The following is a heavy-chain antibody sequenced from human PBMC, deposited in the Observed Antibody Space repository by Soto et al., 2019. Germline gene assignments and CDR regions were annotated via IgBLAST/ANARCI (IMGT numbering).Heavy chain of an antibody. CDR1: GFTFSSYA. CDR3: AKDTAFYFTAMVTT. Sequence: GGSLRLSCAASGFTFSSYAMSWVRQAPGKGLEWVSAISGSGGSTYYADSVKGRFTISRDNSKNTLYLQMNSLRAEDTAVYFCAKDTAFYFTAMVTTWGQGTLVTVPQ. V-gene: IGHV3-23*01. D-gene: IGHD5-18*01. J-gene: IGHJ5*02. CDR2: ISGSGGST.